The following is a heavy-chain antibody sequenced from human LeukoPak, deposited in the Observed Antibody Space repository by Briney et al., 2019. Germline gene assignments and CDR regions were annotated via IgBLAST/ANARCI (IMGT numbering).Heavy chain of an antibody. D-gene: IGHD5-12*01. V-gene: IGHV4-39*07. CDR3: ARVAELRYSGSYYFDY. CDR2: IYYSGST. CDR1: GGSISSSSYY. Sequence: SETLSLTCTVSGGSISSSSYYWGWIRQPPGKGLEWIGSIYYSGSTYYNPSLKSRVTISVDTSKNQFSLKLSSVTAADTAVYYCARVAELRYSGSYYFDYWGQGTLVTVSS. J-gene: IGHJ4*02.